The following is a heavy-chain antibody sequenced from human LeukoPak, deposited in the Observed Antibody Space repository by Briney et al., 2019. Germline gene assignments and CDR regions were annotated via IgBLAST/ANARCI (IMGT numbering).Heavy chain of an antibody. CDR3: ARDRMVRGVPDY. D-gene: IGHD3-10*01. Sequence: GGSLRLSCAASGFTVSSNYMSWVRQAPGKGLEWVAVISYDGSNKYYADSVKGRFTISRDNSKNTLYLQMNSLRAEDTAVYYCARDRMVRGVPDYWGQGTLVTVSS. CDR1: GFTVSSNY. CDR2: ISYDGSNK. J-gene: IGHJ4*02. V-gene: IGHV3-30*03.